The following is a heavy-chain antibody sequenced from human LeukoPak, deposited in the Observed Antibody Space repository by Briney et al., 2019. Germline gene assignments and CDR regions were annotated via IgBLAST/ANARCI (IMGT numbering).Heavy chain of an antibody. J-gene: IGHJ4*02. Sequence: PGGSLRLSCAASGFTFSSYWMSWVRQAPGKGLEWVANIKEDGSEKDYVDSVKGRFTISRDNAKNSLYLQMNSLRAEDMAVYYCARGLWGLDYWGQGTLVTVSS. CDR2: IKEDGSEK. D-gene: IGHD3-10*01. CDR1: GFTFSSYW. CDR3: ARGLWGLDY. V-gene: IGHV3-7*04.